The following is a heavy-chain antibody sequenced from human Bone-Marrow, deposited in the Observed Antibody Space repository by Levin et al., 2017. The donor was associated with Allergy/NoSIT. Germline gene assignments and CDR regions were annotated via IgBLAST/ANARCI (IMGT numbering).Heavy chain of an antibody. Sequence: PGGSLRLSCAASGFTFSSYAMHWVRQAPGKGLEWVAVISYDGSNKYYADSVKGRFTISRDNSKNTLYLQMNSLRAEDTAVYYCARAKAVAGTGWFDPWGQGTLVTVSS. CDR3: ARAKAVAGTGWFDP. D-gene: IGHD6-19*01. CDR1: GFTFSSYA. V-gene: IGHV3-30*04. J-gene: IGHJ5*02. CDR2: ISYDGSNK.